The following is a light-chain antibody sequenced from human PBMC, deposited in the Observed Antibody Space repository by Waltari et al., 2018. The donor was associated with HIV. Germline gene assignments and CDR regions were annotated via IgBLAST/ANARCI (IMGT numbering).Light chain of an antibody. V-gene: IGLV2-8*01. CDR3: ASHTDRTNLGV. CDR1: RSDVGASDY. J-gene: IGLJ3*02. CDR2: DVF. Sequence: QSALIQPPSASGSLGQSVTISCTGTRSDVGASDYVSWYQQHPGQAPNIILYDVFKRPSGVPDRFSGSKSGNTASLTVSGLQAADEADYYCASHTDRTNLGVFGGGTKLTVL.